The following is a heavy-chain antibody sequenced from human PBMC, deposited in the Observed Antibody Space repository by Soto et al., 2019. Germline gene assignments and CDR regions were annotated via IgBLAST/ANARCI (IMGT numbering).Heavy chain of an antibody. CDR1: GGSVSSGSYY. CDR3: ARGIEGWYQGRYYYGMDV. J-gene: IGHJ6*02. D-gene: IGHD6-19*01. V-gene: IGHV4-61*01. Sequence: QVQLQESGPGLVKPSETLSLTCTVSGGSVSSGSYYWSWIRQPPGRGLEWIGYIYYRGSTNYNPSLKSRVTISVDTSKKQFSLKLSSVTAADTAVYYCARGIEGWYQGRYYYGMDVGGQGTTVTVSS. CDR2: IYYRGST.